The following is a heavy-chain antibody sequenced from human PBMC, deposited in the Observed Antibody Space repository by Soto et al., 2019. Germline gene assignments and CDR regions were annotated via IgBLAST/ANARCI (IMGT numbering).Heavy chain of an antibody. J-gene: IGHJ6*03. CDR2: IYYSGST. CDR3: ARVITIFGMDV. V-gene: IGHV4-59*01. Sequence: PSETLSLACTVSGGSISSYYWSWIRQPPGKGLEWIGYIYYSGSTNYNPSLKSRVTISVDTSKNQFSLKLSSVTAADTAVYYCARVITIFGMDVWGKGTTVTVSS. CDR1: GGSISSYY. D-gene: IGHD3-3*01.